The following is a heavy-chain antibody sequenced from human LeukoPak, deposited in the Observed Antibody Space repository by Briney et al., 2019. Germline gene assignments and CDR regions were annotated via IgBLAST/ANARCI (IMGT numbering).Heavy chain of an antibody. Sequence: TGGSLRLSCAASGFTFSTYSMNWVRQAPGKGLEWVSSITRSSSYIYYADSVKGRFTISRDNAKNSLFLQMNSLRAEDTAIYYCARQTIIYGDYSDYWGQGTLVTVSS. V-gene: IGHV3-21*01. CDR1: GFTFSTYS. D-gene: IGHD4/OR15-4a*01. CDR2: ITRSSSYI. J-gene: IGHJ4*02. CDR3: ARQTIIYGDYSDY.